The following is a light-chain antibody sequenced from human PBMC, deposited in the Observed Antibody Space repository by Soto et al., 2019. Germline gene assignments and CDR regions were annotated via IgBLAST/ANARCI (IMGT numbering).Light chain of an antibody. J-gene: IGKJ1*01. Sequence: EIVMTQSPATLSVSPGERVTLSCTASQGVRGKLAWYQQKLGQSPRLLIYDALIRATGIPVRFSGSGSGTEFTLTISSLQSEDSALYYCQQYSDWPPWTFGQGTKVEMK. CDR1: QGVRGK. V-gene: IGKV3-15*01. CDR3: QQYSDWPPWT. CDR2: DAL.